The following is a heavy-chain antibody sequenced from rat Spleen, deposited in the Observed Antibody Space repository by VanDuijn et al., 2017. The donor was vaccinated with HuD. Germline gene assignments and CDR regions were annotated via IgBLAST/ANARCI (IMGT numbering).Heavy chain of an antibody. D-gene: IGHD1-11*01. J-gene: IGHJ2*01. V-gene: IGHV2-45*01. Sequence: QVQLKESEPDLVQPSETLSLTCTVSGFSLTNYNVHWVRQPPGKGLEWMGVMWSGGSADYNSALKSRLSISRDTSKNQVFLKMNSLQSEDTTTYYCARGAYGGYSEWFDYWGQGVMVTVSS. CDR2: MWSGGSA. CDR1: GFSLTNYN. CDR3: ARGAYGGYSEWFDY.